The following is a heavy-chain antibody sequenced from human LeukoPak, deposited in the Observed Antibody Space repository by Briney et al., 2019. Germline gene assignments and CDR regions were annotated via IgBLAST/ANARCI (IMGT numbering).Heavy chain of an antibody. Sequence: PSETLSLTCSVSGGSITTYYWSWIRQPPGKGLEWIGNIYDTGSTNYNPSLRSRVTISVDTSKNQFSLKLSSVTAADTAVYYCARGSRSYDNSNYLNYWGQGSLVTVSS. CDR3: ARGSRSYDNSNYLNY. V-gene: IGHV4-59*01. CDR1: GGSITTYY. D-gene: IGHD4-11*01. CDR2: IYDTGST. J-gene: IGHJ4*02.